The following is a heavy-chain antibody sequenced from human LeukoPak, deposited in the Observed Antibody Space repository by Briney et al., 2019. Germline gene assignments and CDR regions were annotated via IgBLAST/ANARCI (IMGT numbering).Heavy chain of an antibody. CDR3: ARGRRTTVTVGYFDL. J-gene: IGHJ2*01. D-gene: IGHD4-17*01. V-gene: IGHV4-31*03. Sequence: SETLSLTCTVSGGSISSGDYYWSWIRQHPGKGLEWIGYIYYSGSTYYNPSLKSRVTISVDTSKNQFSLKLSSVTAADTAVYYCARGRRTTVTVGYFDLWGRGTLVTVSS. CDR2: IYYSGST. CDR1: GGSISSGDYY.